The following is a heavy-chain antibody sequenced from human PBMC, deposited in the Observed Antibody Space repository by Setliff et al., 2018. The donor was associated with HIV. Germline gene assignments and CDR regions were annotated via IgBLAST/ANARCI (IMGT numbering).Heavy chain of an antibody. Sequence: SAKVACKASGYSFNIYAVNWGRQAPGQGLEWMGWFNTETAYQMYARDFTGHFVFSLDTSLTTAFLQINSLNAGDTAMYYCAKVGYNADGLDYWGQGTMVTVSS. D-gene: IGHD1-1*01. J-gene: IGHJ4*02. CDR3: AKVGYNADGLDY. CDR1: GYSFNIYA. CDR2: FNTETAYQ. V-gene: IGHV7-4-1*02.